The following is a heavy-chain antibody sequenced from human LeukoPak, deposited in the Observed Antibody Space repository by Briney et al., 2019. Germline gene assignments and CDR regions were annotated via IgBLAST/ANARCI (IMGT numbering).Heavy chain of an antibody. V-gene: IGHV3-15*07. CDR2: IRSQTAGGTT. D-gene: IGHD2-15*01. Sequence: GGSLRLSCAVSGLTLSNVWMNWVRQAPGKGLEWVGRIRSQTAGGTTDFTAPVKGRFSISRDDSKNSLYLQMNSLTSEDTAVYYCAHGSAQYYEYWGQGTLVTVSS. J-gene: IGHJ1*01. CDR1: GLTLSNVW. CDR3: AHGSAQYYEY.